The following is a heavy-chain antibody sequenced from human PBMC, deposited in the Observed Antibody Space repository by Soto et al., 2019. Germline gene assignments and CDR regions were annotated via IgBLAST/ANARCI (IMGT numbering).Heavy chain of an antibody. CDR3: ARDLYYDSSGYAGY. CDR1: GFTFSSYN. J-gene: IGHJ4*02. D-gene: IGHD3-22*01. Sequence: GGSLRLSCAASGFTFSSYNMNWVRQAPGKGLEWVSSISSSSSYIYYADSVKGRFTISRDNAKNSLYLQMNSLRAEDTAVYYCARDLYYDSSGYAGYWGQAALVTVSS. V-gene: IGHV3-21*01. CDR2: ISSSSSYI.